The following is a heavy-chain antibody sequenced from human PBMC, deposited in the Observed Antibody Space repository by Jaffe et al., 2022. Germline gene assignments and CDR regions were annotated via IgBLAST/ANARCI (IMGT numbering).Heavy chain of an antibody. CDR2: ISSSSNYI. V-gene: IGHV3-21*01. J-gene: IGHJ4*02. D-gene: IGHD2-2*01. CDR3: ARDCSSTSCYAGYFDY. CDR1: GFTFSSYS. Sequence: EVHLVESGGGLVKPGGSLRLSCAASGFTFSSYSMNWVRQAPGKGLEWVSSISSSSNYIYYADSVKGRFSISRDNAKNSLYLQMNSLRAEDTAVYYCARDCSSTSCYAGYFDYWGQGTLVTVSS.